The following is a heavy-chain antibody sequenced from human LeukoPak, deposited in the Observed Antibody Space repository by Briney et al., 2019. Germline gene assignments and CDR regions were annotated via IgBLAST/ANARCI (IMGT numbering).Heavy chain of an antibody. J-gene: IGHJ4*02. Sequence: GGSLRLSCAASGFTVSSNYMSWVRQAPGKGLEWVSVIYSGGSTYYADSVKGRFTISRDNSKNTLYLQMKTLRAEDTAIYYCARRGWLINFDYWGQGTLVTVSS. CDR1: GFTVSSNY. D-gene: IGHD5-12*01. CDR3: ARRGWLINFDY. V-gene: IGHV3-53*01. CDR2: IYSGGST.